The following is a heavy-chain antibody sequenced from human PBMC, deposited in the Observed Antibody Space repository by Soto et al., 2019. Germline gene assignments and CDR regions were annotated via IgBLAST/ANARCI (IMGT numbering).Heavy chain of an antibody. D-gene: IGHD3-10*01. V-gene: IGHV3-23*01. CDR1: GFTFSTYV. Sequence: GGSLRLSCAASGFTFSTYVMNWVRQAPGKGLEWVSGVSNNGASTYYADSVQGRFSISRDNSKNTLYLQMNSLRAEDTAVYFCARAPRGLNYYGSGSHYPYFDYWGQIPLVTFSS. J-gene: IGHJ4*02. CDR3: ARAPRGLNYYGSGSHYPYFDY. CDR2: VSNNGAST.